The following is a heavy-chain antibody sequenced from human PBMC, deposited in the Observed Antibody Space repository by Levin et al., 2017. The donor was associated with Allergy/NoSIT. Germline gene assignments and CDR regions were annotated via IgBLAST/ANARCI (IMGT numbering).Heavy chain of an antibody. D-gene: IGHD2-15*01. V-gene: IGHV3-74*01. CDR2: INSDGSST. Sequence: GESLKISCAASGFTFSSYWMHWVRQAPGKGLVWVSRINSDGSSTSYADSVKGRFTISRDNAKNTLYLQMNSLRAEDTAVYYCARDGYCSGGSCYYFDYWGQGTLVTVSS. J-gene: IGHJ4*02. CDR3: ARDGYCSGGSCYYFDY. CDR1: GFTFSSYW.